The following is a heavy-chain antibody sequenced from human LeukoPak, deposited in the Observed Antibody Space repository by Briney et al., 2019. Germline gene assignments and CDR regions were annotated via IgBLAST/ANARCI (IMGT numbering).Heavy chain of an antibody. D-gene: IGHD6-13*01. Sequence: GGSLRLSCAASGFIFSDYSLNWVRQAPGKGLEWVSSISSSSSYTKSADSVKGRFTISRDNAKNSLYLQMNSLRAEDTAVYYCARDRYPSVSSWYTFDYWGQGTLVTVSP. CDR3: ARDRYPSVSSWYTFDY. J-gene: IGHJ4*02. V-gene: IGHV3-21*01. CDR1: GFIFSDYS. CDR2: ISSSSSYT.